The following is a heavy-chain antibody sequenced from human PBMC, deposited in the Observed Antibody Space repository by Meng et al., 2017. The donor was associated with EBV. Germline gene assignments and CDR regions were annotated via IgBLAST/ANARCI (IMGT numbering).Heavy chain of an antibody. CDR2: IYWDDDK. Sequence: QTPLKEPGPTLVKPTQTLTLTCSFSGFSLSTSGVGVGWIRQPPGKALEWLALIYWDDDKRYSPSLKSRLTITKDTSKNQVVLTMTNMDPVDTTTYYCAHRRDEYSSSWYGWFDPWGQGTLVTVSS. CDR3: AHRRDEYSSSWYGWFDP. D-gene: IGHD6-13*01. CDR1: GFSLSTSGVG. J-gene: IGHJ5*02. V-gene: IGHV2-5*02.